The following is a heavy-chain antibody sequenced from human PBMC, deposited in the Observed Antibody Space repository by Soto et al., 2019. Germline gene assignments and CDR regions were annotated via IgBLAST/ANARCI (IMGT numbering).Heavy chain of an antibody. J-gene: IGHJ6*02. CDR2: INPNSGGT. CDR3: ARQGGYSYAVYYYYGMDV. Sequence: PSVKVSCKASGYTFTDYYMHWVRQAPGQGLEWMGWINPNSGGTNYAQKFQGRVTMTRDTSISTAYMELSRLRSDDTAVYYCARQGGYSYAVYYYYGMDVWGQGTTVTVS. V-gene: IGHV1-2*02. D-gene: IGHD5-18*01. CDR1: GYTFTDYY.